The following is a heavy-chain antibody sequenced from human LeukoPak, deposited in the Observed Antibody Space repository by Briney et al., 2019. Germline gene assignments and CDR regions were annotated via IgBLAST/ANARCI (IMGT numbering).Heavy chain of an antibody. V-gene: IGHV4-34*01. CDR2: INHSGST. CDR3: ARAGYSYGLFRAYYGMDV. D-gene: IGHD5-18*01. CDR1: GGSFSGYY. J-gene: IGHJ6*02. Sequence: PSETLSLTCAVYGGSFSGYYWSWIRQPPGKGLEWIGEINHSGSTNYNPSLKGRVTISVDTSKNQFSLKLSSVTAADTAVYYCARAGYSYGLFRAYYGMDVWGQGTTVTVSS.